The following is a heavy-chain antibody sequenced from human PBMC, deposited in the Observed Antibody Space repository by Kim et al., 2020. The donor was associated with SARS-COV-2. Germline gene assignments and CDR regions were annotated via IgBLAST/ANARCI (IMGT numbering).Heavy chain of an antibody. CDR1: GYSFTSYW. CDR3: ARPYYYDSSGSGWYAFDI. J-gene: IGHJ3*02. Sequence: GESLKISCKGSGYSFTSYWISWVRQMPGKGLEWMGRIDPSDSYTNYSPSFQGHVTISADKSISTAYLQWSSLKASDTAMYYCARPYYYDSSGSGWYAFDIWGQGTMVTVSS. CDR2: IDPSDSYT. V-gene: IGHV5-10-1*01. D-gene: IGHD3-22*01.